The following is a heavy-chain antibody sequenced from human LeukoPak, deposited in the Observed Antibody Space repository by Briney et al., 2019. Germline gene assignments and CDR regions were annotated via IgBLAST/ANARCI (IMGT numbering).Heavy chain of an antibody. CDR1: VGSISSSSYS. Sequence: PAETLSLTCTVSVGSISSSSYSWGWIRQPPGKGLEWIGSIYYSGSTYYNPSLKSRVTISVDTSKNQFSLKLSSVTAADTAVYYCARTSGSGDSSGYYYSPDFDYWGQGTLVTVSS. D-gene: IGHD3-22*01. J-gene: IGHJ4*02. V-gene: IGHV4-39*01. CDR3: ARTSGSGDSSGYYYSPDFDY. CDR2: IYYSGST.